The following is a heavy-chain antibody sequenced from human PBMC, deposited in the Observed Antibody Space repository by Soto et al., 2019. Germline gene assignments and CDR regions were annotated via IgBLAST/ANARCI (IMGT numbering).Heavy chain of an antibody. CDR1: GFSLITSGVG. J-gene: IGHJ6*02. Sequence: SGPTLVNPTQTLTLTCTLSGFSLITSGVGVGWIRQPPGKALEWLALIYWDDDKRYSPSLKSRLTITKDTSKNQVVLTMTNMDPVDTATYYCAQGGAAAGMYYYYGMDVWGQGTTVTVSS. CDR3: AQGGAAAGMYYYYGMDV. CDR2: IYWDDDK. D-gene: IGHD6-13*01. V-gene: IGHV2-5*02.